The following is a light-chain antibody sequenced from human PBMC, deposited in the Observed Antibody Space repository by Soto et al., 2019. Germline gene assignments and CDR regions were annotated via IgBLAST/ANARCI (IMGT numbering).Light chain of an antibody. J-gene: IGLJ2*01. CDR3: SSYTPSGVGV. Sequence: QSALTQPASVAGSPGQSITISCTGTDSDVGGYNYVSWYQHHPGNAPKVMIYNVSYRPSGVSNRFPGSKSGNTASLTISRRQAEDEADYYCSSYTPSGVGVFGGGTKLTVL. CDR2: NVS. V-gene: IGLV2-14*03. CDR1: DSDVGGYNY.